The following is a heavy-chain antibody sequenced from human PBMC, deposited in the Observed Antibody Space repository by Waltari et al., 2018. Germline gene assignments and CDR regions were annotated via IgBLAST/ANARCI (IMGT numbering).Heavy chain of an antibody. V-gene: IGHV3-7*01. CDR3: VRDFWSRSYNHHGLDV. CDR1: GFTFSSYW. J-gene: IGHJ6*02. D-gene: IGHD3-3*01. Sequence: EVQLVESGGGLVQPGGSLRLSCAASGFTFSSYWMSWVRQAPGKGLEWVANIKQDGSEQYYVDSVKGRFTISRDNAKNSLYLQLNSLRAEDTAVYYCVRDFWSRSYNHHGLDVWGRGTTVTVSS. CDR2: IKQDGSEQ.